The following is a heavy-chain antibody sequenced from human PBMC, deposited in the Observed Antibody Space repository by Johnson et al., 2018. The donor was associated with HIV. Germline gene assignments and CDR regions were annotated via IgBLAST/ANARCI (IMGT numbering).Heavy chain of an antibody. CDR1: GFSITDNY. CDR3: AILNERVSAFDN. D-gene: IGHD1-1*01. CDR2: IYSGGST. V-gene: IGHV3-53*01. Sequence: VQLVESGGGLNQPGGSLRLSCEASGFSITDNYMSWVRQAPGKGPEWVSVIYSGGSTSYADSVQGRFTISRDSSKNTLYLDMITLRAEDTAVYYCAILNERVSAFDNWGQGTMVTVAS. J-gene: IGHJ3*02.